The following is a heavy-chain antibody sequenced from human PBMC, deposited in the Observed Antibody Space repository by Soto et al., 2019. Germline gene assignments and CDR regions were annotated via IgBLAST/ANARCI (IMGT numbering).Heavy chain of an antibody. CDR1: GFTFSSYA. J-gene: IGHJ4*02. V-gene: IGHV3-23*01. Sequence: EVQLLESGGGLVQPGGSLRLSCAASGFTFSSYAMSWVRQAPGRALEWVSSISGSGGSTYYADSVKGRFTVSRDNSKNTLYLQLNRLRAEDTAVYYCAKDAVGATTVHYFDFGGQGPLVTVSS. CDR3: AKDAVGATTVHYFDF. CDR2: ISGSGGST. D-gene: IGHD1-26*01.